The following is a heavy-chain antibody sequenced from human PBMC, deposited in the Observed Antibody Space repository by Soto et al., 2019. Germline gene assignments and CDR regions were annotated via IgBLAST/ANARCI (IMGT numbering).Heavy chain of an antibody. CDR1: GGTFSSYA. D-gene: IGHD3-10*01. CDR3: ASPTNSYYYGSGSYGLDY. CDR2: IIPIFGTA. Sequence: QVQLVQSGAEVKKPGSSVKVSCKASGGTFSSYAISWVRQAPGQGLEWMGGIIPIFGTANYAQTFQGRVTITADESTSTAYMELSSLRSEDTAVYYWASPTNSYYYGSGSYGLDYWGQGTLVTVSS. J-gene: IGHJ4*02. V-gene: IGHV1-69*01.